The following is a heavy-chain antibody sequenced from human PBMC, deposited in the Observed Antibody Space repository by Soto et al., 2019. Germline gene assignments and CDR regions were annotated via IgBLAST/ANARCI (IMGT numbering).Heavy chain of an antibody. Sequence: SETLSLTCAVSGGSISSSNWWSWVRQPPGKGLEWIGEIYHSGSTNYNPSLKSRVTISVDKSKNQFSLKLSSVTAADTAVYYCARVGAEARQHVDYWGQGTLVTVSS. V-gene: IGHV4-4*02. J-gene: IGHJ4*02. D-gene: IGHD2-2*01. CDR1: GGSISSSNW. CDR3: ARVGAEARQHVDY. CDR2: IYHSGST.